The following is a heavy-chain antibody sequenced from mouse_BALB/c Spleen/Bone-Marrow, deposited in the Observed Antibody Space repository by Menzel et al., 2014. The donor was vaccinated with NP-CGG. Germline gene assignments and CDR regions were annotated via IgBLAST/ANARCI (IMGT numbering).Heavy chain of an antibody. CDR3: ARGIPYAMDY. J-gene: IGHJ4*01. V-gene: IGHV14-3*02. Sequence: VQLQQSGAELVKPGASVKLSCTASGFNTKDTYMHWVKQRPEQGLEWIGRIDPANGNTKYDPKFQGKATITADTSSNTAYLQLSSLTSEDTAVYYCARGIPYAMDYWGQGTSVTVSS. CDR1: GFNTKDTY. CDR2: IDPANGNT.